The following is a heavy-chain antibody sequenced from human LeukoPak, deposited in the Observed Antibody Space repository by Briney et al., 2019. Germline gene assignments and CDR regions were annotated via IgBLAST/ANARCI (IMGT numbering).Heavy chain of an antibody. J-gene: IGHJ4*02. CDR2: IKDIGSEK. CDR3: VRTRVVVTAYFDY. CDR1: GFTFSNYW. V-gene: IGHV3-7*01. Sequence: GGSLRLSCAASGFTFSNYWMSWVRQAPGKGLEWVADIKDIGSEKYYVDSVKGRFTISRDNAKNSLYLQMNTLRAEDTALYYCVRTRVVVTAYFDYCGEGTLVTVSS. D-gene: IGHD2-21*02.